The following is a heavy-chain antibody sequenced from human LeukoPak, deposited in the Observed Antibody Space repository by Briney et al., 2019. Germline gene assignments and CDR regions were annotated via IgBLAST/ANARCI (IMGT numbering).Heavy chain of an antibody. J-gene: IGHJ4*02. CDR2: ISSSSSYI. V-gene: IGHV3-21*01. CDR3: AREQRITMVRGVIIRGLDY. D-gene: IGHD3-10*01. CDR1: GFAFSSFA. Sequence: GGSLRLSCAASGFAFSSFAMSWVRQAPGKGLEWVSSISSSSSYIYYADSVKGRFTISRDNAKNSLYLQMNSLRAEDTAVYYCAREQRITMVRGVIIRGLDYWGQGTLVTVSS.